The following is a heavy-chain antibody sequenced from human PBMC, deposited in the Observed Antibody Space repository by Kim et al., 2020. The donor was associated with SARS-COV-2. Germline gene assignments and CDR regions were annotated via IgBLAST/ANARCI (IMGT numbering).Heavy chain of an antibody. CDR1: GFTVSSNY. D-gene: IGHD3-10*01. Sequence: GGSLRLSCAASGFTVSSNYMSWVRQAPGKGLEWVSVIYSGGSTYYADSVKGRFTISRDNSKNTLYLQMNSLRAEDTAVYYCARDTPGISLGSGSYWYYYYGMDVWGQGTTVTVSS. CDR3: ARDTPGISLGSGSYWYYYYGMDV. V-gene: IGHV3-53*01. J-gene: IGHJ6*02. CDR2: IYSGGST.